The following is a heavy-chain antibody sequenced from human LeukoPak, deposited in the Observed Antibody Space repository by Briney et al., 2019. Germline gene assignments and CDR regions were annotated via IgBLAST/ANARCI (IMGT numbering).Heavy chain of an antibody. D-gene: IGHD1-14*01. V-gene: IGHV3-7*01. J-gene: IGHJ4*02. Sequence: GGSLRLSCAASGLTFSSHWMSWVRQAPGKGLEWVANIKPDGSAKYYVDSVKGRFTISRDNAKNSVFLQMNSLRAEDSAVYYCARITLTPPELKYFDYWGQGALVTVSS. CDR2: IKPDGSAK. CDR3: ARITLTPPELKYFDY. CDR1: GLTFSSHW.